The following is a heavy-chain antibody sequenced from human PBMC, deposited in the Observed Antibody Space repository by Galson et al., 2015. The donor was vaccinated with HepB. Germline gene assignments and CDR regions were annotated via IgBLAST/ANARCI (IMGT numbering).Heavy chain of an antibody. CDR2: IYQSGRT. CDR3: VREGDTAMVNFDS. Sequence: TLSLTCAVSGYSISTSHSWGWIRQLPGKGLEWIGTIYQSGRTHYNLSLKSRVTISVDASKNLFSLRLTSVTATDTAIYYCVREGDTAMVNFDSWGQGTLVTVSS. V-gene: IGHV4-38-2*02. CDR1: GYSISTSHS. J-gene: IGHJ4*02. D-gene: IGHD5-18*01.